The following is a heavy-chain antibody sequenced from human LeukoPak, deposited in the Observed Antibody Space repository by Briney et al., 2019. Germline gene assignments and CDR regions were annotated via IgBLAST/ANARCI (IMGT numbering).Heavy chain of an antibody. CDR3: ARDRSYGYFDY. CDR1: GGSINNYY. V-gene: IGHV4-59*01. D-gene: IGHD5-18*01. Sequence: SETLSLTCTVSGGSINNYYWTWIRQPPGKGLEWIGYIYYNGNTNINPSLKSRVTISVDTSKNQFSLKLTSMTAADTAVYYCARDRSYGYFDYWGQGTLVTVSS. CDR2: IYYNGNT. J-gene: IGHJ4*02.